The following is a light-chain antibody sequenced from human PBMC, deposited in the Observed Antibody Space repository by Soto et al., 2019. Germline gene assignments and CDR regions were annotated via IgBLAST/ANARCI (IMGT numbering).Light chain of an antibody. Sequence: EIVLTQSPGTVSLSPGERATLSCRASQSVTSSYLAWYQQKPGQAPRLLIYGASTRATGIPARFSGSGSGTEFTLTISSLQSEDFAVYYCQQYNNWPLTFGAGTKVDI. CDR1: QSVTSSY. CDR3: QQYNNWPLT. J-gene: IGKJ4*01. V-gene: IGKV3-15*01. CDR2: GAS.